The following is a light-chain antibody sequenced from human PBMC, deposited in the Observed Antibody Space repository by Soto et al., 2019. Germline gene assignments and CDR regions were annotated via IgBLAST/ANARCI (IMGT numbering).Light chain of an antibody. J-gene: IGKJ5*01. Sequence: ETALTQSPGTLSLSPGDRATLSCRASQSVSSNYLAWYQQKPGQTPRLPISGASSRATDIPDRFSGSGSGTDFTLTISRLEPEDFAVYYCQQYSSSPITFGQGTRLENK. CDR3: QQYSSSPIT. V-gene: IGKV3-20*01. CDR2: GAS. CDR1: QSVSSNY.